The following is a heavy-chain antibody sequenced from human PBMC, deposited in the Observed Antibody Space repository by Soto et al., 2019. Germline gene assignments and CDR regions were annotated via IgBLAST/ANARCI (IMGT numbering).Heavy chain of an antibody. Sequence: SETLCLTCTVSGGSISSYYWSWIRQPPGKGLEWIGYIYYGGSTNYNPSLKSRVTISVDTSKNQFSLQLSSVTAADTAVYYCARATQLLRYAFDIWGQGTMVTVSS. CDR2: IYYGGST. J-gene: IGHJ3*02. V-gene: IGHV4-59*01. CDR1: GGSISSYY. D-gene: IGHD1-1*01. CDR3: ARATQLLRYAFDI.